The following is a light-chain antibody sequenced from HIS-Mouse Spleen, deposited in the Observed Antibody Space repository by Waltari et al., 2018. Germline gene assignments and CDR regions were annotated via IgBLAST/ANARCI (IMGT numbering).Light chain of an antibody. J-gene: IGKJ1*01. Sequence: IQLTQSPSFLSASVGDRVTITCQASQGISSYLAWYQQKPGKAPKLLIYAASTLQSGVPSRFSGSGSGTEFTLTISSLQPEDFATYYCQQLNSYPPTFGQGTKVEIK. CDR3: QQLNSYPPT. V-gene: IGKV1-9*01. CDR1: QGISSY. CDR2: AAS.